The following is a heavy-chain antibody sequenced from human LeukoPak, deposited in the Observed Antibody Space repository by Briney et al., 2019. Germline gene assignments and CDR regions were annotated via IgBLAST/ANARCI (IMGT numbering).Heavy chain of an antibody. Sequence: ASVKVSCKASGYTFTSYYMHWVRQAPGQGLEWMGIINPSGGSTSYAQKFQGRVTMTRDTSTSTVYMELSSLRSEDTAVYYCARVGVTTDTGYYYGMDVWGQGTTVTVSS. V-gene: IGHV1-46*01. CDR3: ARVGVTTDTGYYYGMDV. CDR2: INPSGGST. D-gene: IGHD4-17*01. CDR1: GYTFTSYY. J-gene: IGHJ6*02.